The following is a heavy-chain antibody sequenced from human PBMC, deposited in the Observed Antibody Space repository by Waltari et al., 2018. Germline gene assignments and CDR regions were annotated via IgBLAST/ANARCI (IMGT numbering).Heavy chain of an antibody. CDR2: ISGSGNT. J-gene: IGHJ4*02. Sequence: EVQLVESGGGLVQPGGSLRLSCAASGFHLRNYVMRWVRQAPGKGLEWVSTISGSGNTYYADSVKGRFNISRDTSKNTLYLQMDSLRAEDTAVFYCARGKGYYFDYWGQGALVTVSS. V-gene: IGHV3-23*04. CDR3: ARGKGYYFDY. CDR1: GFHLRNYV.